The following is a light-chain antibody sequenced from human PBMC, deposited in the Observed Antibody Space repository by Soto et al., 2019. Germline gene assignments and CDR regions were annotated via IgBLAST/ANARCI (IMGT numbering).Light chain of an antibody. Sequence: EIVMTQSPATLSVSPGEGATLSCRASQRVSSNLAWYQQKPGQAPSLLIYGAFTRATGIPARFSGTVSGTEFTLTISSLQSEDFALYYCQQYNDWPLTFGQGTKVDIK. J-gene: IGKJ1*01. V-gene: IGKV3-15*01. CDR1: QRVSSN. CDR2: GAF. CDR3: QQYNDWPLT.